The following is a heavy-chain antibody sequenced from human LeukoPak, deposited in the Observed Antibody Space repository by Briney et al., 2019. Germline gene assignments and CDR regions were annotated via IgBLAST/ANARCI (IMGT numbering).Heavy chain of an antibody. Sequence: SETLSLTCNVSGASISGHYWSWIPHPAGKSLEWIGRIHTSGSPIYHPSLSSRVTMSVDTSKGQFSLTMNSVTAADTAIYYCARQRLDGDILGFDWWGQGTLVTVSS. J-gene: IGHJ4*02. D-gene: IGHD2-21*01. CDR3: ARQRLDGDILGFDW. CDR1: GASISGHY. V-gene: IGHV4-4*07. CDR2: IHTSGSP.